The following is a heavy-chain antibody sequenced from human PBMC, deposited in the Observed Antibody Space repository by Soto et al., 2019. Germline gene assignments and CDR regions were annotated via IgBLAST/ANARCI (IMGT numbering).Heavy chain of an antibody. CDR2: IIPILGIA. J-gene: IGHJ4*02. Sequence: SVKVSCKASGGTFSSYTISWVRQAPGQGLEWMGRIIPILGIANYAQKFQGRVTITADKSTSTAYMELSSLRSEDTAVYYCARGVYSSGWFFDYWGQGTLVTVS. CDR1: GGTFSSYT. D-gene: IGHD6-19*01. V-gene: IGHV1-69*02. CDR3: ARGVYSSGWFFDY.